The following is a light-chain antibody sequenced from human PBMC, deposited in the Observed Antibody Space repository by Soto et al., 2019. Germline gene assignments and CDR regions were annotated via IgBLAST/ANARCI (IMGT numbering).Light chain of an antibody. V-gene: IGKV3-20*01. CDR3: QQYNNSPEYT. Sequence: EIVLTQSPGTLSLSPGERATLSCRASQSVSSSYLAWYQHKPGQAPRILIYGASNRATGIPDRFSGSGSGTDVTLTISRLEPEDFAVYFCQQYNNSPEYTFGQGTKLEIK. CDR1: QSVSSSY. J-gene: IGKJ2*01. CDR2: GAS.